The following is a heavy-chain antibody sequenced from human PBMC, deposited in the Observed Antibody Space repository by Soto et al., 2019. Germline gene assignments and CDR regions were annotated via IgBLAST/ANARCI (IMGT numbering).Heavy chain of an antibody. Sequence: GGSLRLSCAASGFTFSSYAMSWVRQAPGKGLEWVSAISGSGGSTYYADSVKGRFTISRDNSKNTLYLQMNSLRAEDTAVYYCALSPGVVAATQATDYWGQGTLVTVSS. D-gene: IGHD2-15*01. CDR3: ALSPGVVAATQATDY. CDR2: ISGSGGST. CDR1: GFTFSSYA. J-gene: IGHJ4*02. V-gene: IGHV3-23*01.